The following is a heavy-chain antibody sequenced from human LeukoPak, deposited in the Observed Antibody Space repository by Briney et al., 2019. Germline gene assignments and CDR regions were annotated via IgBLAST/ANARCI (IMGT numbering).Heavy chain of an antibody. CDR3: ARDRHSGNYYLDY. D-gene: IGHD1-26*01. J-gene: IGHJ4*02. V-gene: IGHV1-2*04. Sequence: GASVKVSCKASGYTFTGYYIHWVRQAPGQGLEWMGWINPNNGGTNYVQKFQGWVTMTRDTSISTAYMELSRLGSNDTAVYYCARDRHSGNYYLDYWGQGTLVTVSS. CDR2: INPNNGGT. CDR1: GYTFTGYY.